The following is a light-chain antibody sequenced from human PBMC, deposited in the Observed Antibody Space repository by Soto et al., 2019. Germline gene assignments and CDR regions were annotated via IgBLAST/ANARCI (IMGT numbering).Light chain of an antibody. CDR1: QSIHTS. V-gene: IGKV3-11*01. J-gene: IGKJ5*01. CDR3: QQRNAWPPIT. Sequence: TQSPATLSLSPGERATLSCRASQSIHTSLAWYQQKSGKPPRLVIYGSTLRANGVPDRFGGSRSGTEFTLTINSLEPEDFAVYYCQQRNAWPPITFGQGTRLEI. CDR2: GST.